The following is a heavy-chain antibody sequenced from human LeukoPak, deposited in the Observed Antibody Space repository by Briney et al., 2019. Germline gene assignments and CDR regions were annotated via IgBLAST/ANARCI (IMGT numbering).Heavy chain of an antibody. CDR1: GYAFTDYY. CDR2: IAPNTGGT. D-gene: IGHD5-24*01. V-gene: IGHV1-2*02. J-gene: IGHJ3*01. CDR3: ASALPGDGYNSAYDV. Sequence: ASVTVSCMASGYAFTDYYIHWVRQAPGQGLEWMGWIAPNTGGTNYAQRFQGRVTMTRDTSINTANMELRSLTSDDTAVYYCASALPGDGYNSAYDVWGQGTMVTVSS.